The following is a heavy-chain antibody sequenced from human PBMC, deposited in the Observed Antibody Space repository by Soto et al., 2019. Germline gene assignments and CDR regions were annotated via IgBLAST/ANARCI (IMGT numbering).Heavy chain of an antibody. CDR1: GFTFSDYY. CDR2: ISSNSNYK. D-gene: IGHD3-22*01. CDR3: ARATGYYHTSGSDS. V-gene: IGHV3-11*06. Sequence: GGSLRLSCAASGFTFSDYYMSWIRQAPGKGLEWISYISSNSNYKNHADSVRGRFTISRNNAKNSLYLQMNGLRAEDTAVYYCARATGYYHTSGSDSWGQGTLVTVSS. J-gene: IGHJ4*02.